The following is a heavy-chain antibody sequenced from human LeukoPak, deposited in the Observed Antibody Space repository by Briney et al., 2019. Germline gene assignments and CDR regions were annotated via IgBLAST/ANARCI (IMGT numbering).Heavy chain of an antibody. CDR3: AKDLGAYSSSWYEGYYYYYGMDV. CDR2: ISYDGSNK. V-gene: IGHV3-30*18. D-gene: IGHD6-13*01. Sequence: GGSLRLSCAASGFTFSSYGMQWVRQAPGKGLEWVAVISYDGSNKYYADSVKGRFTISRDNSKNTLYLQMNSLRAEDTAVYYCAKDLGAYSSSWYEGYYYYYGMDVWGQGTTVTVSS. J-gene: IGHJ6*02. CDR1: GFTFSSYG.